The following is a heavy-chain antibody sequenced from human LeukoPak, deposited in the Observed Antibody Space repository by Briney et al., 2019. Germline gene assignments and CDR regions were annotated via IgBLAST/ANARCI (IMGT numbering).Heavy chain of an antibody. CDR3: ARQGRYGDPRYYYYYYMDV. CDR2: INHSGST. Sequence: SETLSLTCAVYGGSFSGYYWSWIRQPPGKGLEWIGEINHSGSTNYNPSLKSRVTISVDTSKNQFSLKLSSVTAADTAVYYCARQGRYGDPRYYYYYYMDVWGKGTTVTISS. V-gene: IGHV4-34*01. J-gene: IGHJ6*03. CDR1: GGSFSGYY. D-gene: IGHD4-17*01.